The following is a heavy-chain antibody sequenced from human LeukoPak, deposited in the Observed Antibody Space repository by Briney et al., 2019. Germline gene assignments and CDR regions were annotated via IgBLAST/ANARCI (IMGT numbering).Heavy chain of an antibody. CDR2: ISGSGGST. CDR3: AKDSEGDGSSHGGY. V-gene: IGHV3-23*01. Sequence: GGSLRLSCAASGFTFSSYAMSWVRQAPGKGLEWVSAISGSGGSTYYADSVKGRFTISRDNSKNTLYLQMNSLRAEDTAVYYCAKDSEGDGSSHGGYWGQGTLVTVSS. D-gene: IGHD1-26*01. J-gene: IGHJ4*02. CDR1: GFTFSSYA.